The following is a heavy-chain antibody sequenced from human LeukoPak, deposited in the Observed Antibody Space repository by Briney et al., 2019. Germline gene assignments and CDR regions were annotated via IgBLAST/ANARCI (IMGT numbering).Heavy chain of an antibody. CDR2: INPYSGDT. CDR3: ARDQGSLPRSWYTSY. D-gene: IGHD6-13*01. J-gene: IGHJ4*02. V-gene: IGHV1-2*06. Sequence: ASVKVSCKASGYTFTGYHIHWVRQAPGQGREWMGRINPYSGDTNFAQKFQGRVTMTRDTSITTAYMDLSSLTPDDTAVYFCARDQGSLPRSWYTSYWGKGNQVTVSS. CDR1: GYTFTGYH.